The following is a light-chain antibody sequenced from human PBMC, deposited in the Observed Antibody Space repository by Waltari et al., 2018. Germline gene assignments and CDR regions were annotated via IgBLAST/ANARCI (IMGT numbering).Light chain of an antibody. V-gene: IGKV1-5*03. J-gene: IGKJ4*01. CDR1: QSIGSS. CDR2: EAS. Sequence: DIQTTQSPSTLSASVGDRVTITCRASQSIGSSLAWYQQKPGKAPKVVIYEASSLESGVPSRFSGSGSATEFTLTISSLQPDDFATYYCQQCNSYLLTFGGGTKVEIK. CDR3: QQCNSYLLT.